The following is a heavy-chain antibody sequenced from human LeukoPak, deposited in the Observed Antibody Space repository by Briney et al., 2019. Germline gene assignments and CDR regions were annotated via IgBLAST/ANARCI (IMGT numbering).Heavy chain of an antibody. CDR1: GFTFSSYG. CDR2: ISYDGSNK. CDR3: ANRHYDILTGPIDY. V-gene: IGHV3-30*18. D-gene: IGHD3-9*01. J-gene: IGHJ4*02. Sequence: PGGSLRLSCAASGFTFSSYGMHWVRQAPGKGLEWVAVISYDGSNKYYADSVKGRFTISRDNSKNTLYLQMNSLRAEDTAVYYCANRHYDILTGPIDYWGQGTLVTVSS.